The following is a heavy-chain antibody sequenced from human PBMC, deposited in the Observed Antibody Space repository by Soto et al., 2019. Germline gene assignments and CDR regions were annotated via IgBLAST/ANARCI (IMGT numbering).Heavy chain of an antibody. V-gene: IGHV4-31*01. J-gene: IGHJ3*01. D-gene: IGHD1-1*01. Sequence: QVQLQESGPGLVKPSQTLSLTCTVSGASISSGGYYWSWIRQHPGKGLEWIGGIYYSGVTYYNPSLKSLVTISVATSKNQFSLQLSSVTAADTAVYYGARERRQLLEPGAFDVWGQGTTVTVSS. CDR1: GASISSGGYY. CDR2: IYYSGVT. CDR3: ARERRQLLEPGAFDV.